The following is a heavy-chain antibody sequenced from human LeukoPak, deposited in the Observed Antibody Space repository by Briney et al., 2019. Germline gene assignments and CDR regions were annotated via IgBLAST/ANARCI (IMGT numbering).Heavy chain of an antibody. J-gene: IGHJ4*02. CDR2: IYHSGST. V-gene: IGHV4-38-2*02. CDR3: AREVKVGATHTYYFDY. D-gene: IGHD1-26*01. CDR1: GYSISSGYY. Sequence: SETLSLTCTVSGYSISSGYYWGWIRPPPGKGLERIGSIYHSGSTYYNPSLKSRVTISVDTSKNQFSLKLSSVTAADTAVYYCAREVKVGATHTYYFDYWGQGTLVTVSS.